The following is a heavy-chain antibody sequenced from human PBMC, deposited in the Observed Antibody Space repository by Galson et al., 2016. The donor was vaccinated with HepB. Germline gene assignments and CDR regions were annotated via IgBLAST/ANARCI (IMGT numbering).Heavy chain of an antibody. CDR2: ISRSGDSR. Sequence: SLRLSCAASGFTFNNYGMTWVRQAPGKGLEVVSSISRSGDSRDYADSVKGRFTISRDDAKNTLYLQMNSLRAEDTALYYCSKDFTGPFDSWGQGTLVTVSS. J-gene: IGHJ4*02. CDR3: SKDFTGPFDS. CDR1: GFTFNNYG. D-gene: IGHD3-16*01. V-gene: IGHV3-23*01.